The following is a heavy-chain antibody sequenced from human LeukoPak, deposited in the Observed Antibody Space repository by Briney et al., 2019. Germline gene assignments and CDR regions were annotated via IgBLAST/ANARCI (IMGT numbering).Heavy chain of an antibody. CDR3: ASARNWNYESA. J-gene: IGHJ4*02. CDR1: GGSFSGYY. Sequence: SETLSLTCAVYGGSFSGYYWSWLRQPPGKGLEWIGEINHSGSTNYNPSLKSRVTISVDTSKNQFSLKLSSVTAADTAVYYCASARNWNYESAWGQGTLVTVSS. CDR2: INHSGST. V-gene: IGHV4-34*01. D-gene: IGHD1-7*01.